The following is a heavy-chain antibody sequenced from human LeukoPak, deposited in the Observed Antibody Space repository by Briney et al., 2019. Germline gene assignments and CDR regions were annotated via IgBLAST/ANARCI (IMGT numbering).Heavy chain of an antibody. CDR2: IYYSGST. V-gene: IGHV4-31*03. CDR3: ARVSVTTIDY. Sequence: SETLSLTCTVSGGSISSGGYYWSWIRQHPGKGLEWIGYIYYSGSTYYNPSLKSRVTISVDTSKNQFTLKLSSVTAADTAVYYCARVSVTTIDYWGQGTLVTVSS. CDR1: GGSISSGGYY. J-gene: IGHJ4*02. D-gene: IGHD4-17*01.